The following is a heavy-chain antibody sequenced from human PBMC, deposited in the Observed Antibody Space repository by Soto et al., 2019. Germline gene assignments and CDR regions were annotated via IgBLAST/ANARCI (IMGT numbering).Heavy chain of an antibody. V-gene: IGHV4-31*03. CDR3: PRDRFLESKRRVDP. CDR1: GGSISSGGYY. J-gene: IGHJ5*02. D-gene: IGHD3-3*01. CDR2: IYYSGST. Sequence: QVQLQESGPGLVKPSQTLSLTCTVSGGSISSGGYYWSWIRQHPGKGLEWIGYIYYSGSTYYNPSLKSRVTISVDTSKNQCARKLRSVTAADTAVYYWPRDRFLESKRRVDPWGQGTLVTVSS.